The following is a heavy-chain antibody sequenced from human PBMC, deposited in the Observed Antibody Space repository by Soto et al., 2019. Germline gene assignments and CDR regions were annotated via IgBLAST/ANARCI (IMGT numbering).Heavy chain of an antibody. CDR1: GFTFSSYS. CDR2: ISSSSSYI. D-gene: IGHD6-19*01. CDR3: AREVGGRSGPFDY. J-gene: IGHJ4*02. Sequence: GGSLRLSCAASGFTFSSYSMNWVRQAPGKGLEWVSSISSSSSYIYYADSVKGRFTISRDNAKNSLYLQMNSLRAEDTAVYYCAREVGGRSGPFDYWGQGTLVTVSS. V-gene: IGHV3-21*01.